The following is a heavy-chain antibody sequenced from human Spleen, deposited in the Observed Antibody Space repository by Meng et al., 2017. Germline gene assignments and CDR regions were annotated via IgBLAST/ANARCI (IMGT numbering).Heavy chain of an antibody. CDR1: GFTVSSNY. D-gene: IGHD4/OR15-4a*01. Sequence: LSLTCAASGFTVSSNYMTWVRQAPGKGLEWVSVIYSGGSTYYAASVKGRFTISRDNSKNTLYLQMNSLRAEDTAVYYCARERDYGQSFYWGQGTLVTVSS. J-gene: IGHJ4*02. V-gene: IGHV3-53*01. CDR2: IYSGGST. CDR3: ARERDYGQSFY.